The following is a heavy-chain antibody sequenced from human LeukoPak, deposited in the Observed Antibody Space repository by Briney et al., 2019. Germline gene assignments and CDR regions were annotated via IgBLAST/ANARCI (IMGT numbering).Heavy chain of an antibody. CDR3: AKGVREGAFDI. Sequence: GGSLRLSCAASGFTFSGFAMSWVRRTPGKGLEWVSGISGSGGSTYHADSVKGRFPISRDNSKNTLYLQMNRQRGEDTAVYYCAKGVREGAFDIWGQGTMVTVSS. CDR1: GFTFSGFA. D-gene: IGHD2-21*01. V-gene: IGHV3-23*01. CDR2: ISGSGGST. J-gene: IGHJ3*02.